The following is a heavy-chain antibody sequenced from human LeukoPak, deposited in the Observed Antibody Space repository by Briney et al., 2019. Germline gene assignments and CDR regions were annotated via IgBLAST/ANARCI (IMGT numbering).Heavy chain of an antibody. CDR3: AKEWDIDYGGDSIGAFEV. V-gene: IGHV3-30*18. J-gene: IGHJ3*01. D-gene: IGHD4-23*01. CDR2: ISFDGSNK. CDR1: GFTFSSYG. Sequence: GRSLRLSCAASGFTFSSYGMHWVRQAPGKGLEWAAVISFDGSNKYYADSVKGRFTISRDNSKNTLYLQMNSLRAEDTAVYYCAKEWDIDYGGDSIGAFEVWGQGTMVTVSS.